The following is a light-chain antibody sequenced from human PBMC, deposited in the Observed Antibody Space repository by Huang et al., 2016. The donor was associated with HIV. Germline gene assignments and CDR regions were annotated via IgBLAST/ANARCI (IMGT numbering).Light chain of an antibody. CDR3: MQGTHWPQT. Sequence: DVVLTQSPLSLPVTLGQPASISCKSSHSLLHSDGNTYLNWFLQRPGQSPRRLIHKVSNRDFGVPARFSGSGSGADFTLTISRVEADDIGVYYCMQGTHWPQTFGQGTKVEVK. V-gene: IGKV2-30*02. J-gene: IGKJ1*01. CDR1: HSLLHSDGNTY. CDR2: KVS.